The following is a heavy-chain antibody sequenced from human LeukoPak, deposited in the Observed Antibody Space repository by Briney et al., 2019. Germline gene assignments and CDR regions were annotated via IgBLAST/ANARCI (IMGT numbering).Heavy chain of an antibody. CDR1: GFTFSSYA. CDR3: ASAMGATTLFFDY. CDR2: ISGSGGST. J-gene: IGHJ4*02. V-gene: IGHV3-23*01. D-gene: IGHD1-26*01. Sequence: GGSLRLSCAASGFTFSSYAMSWVRQAPGKGLEWVSAISGSGGSTYYADSVKGRFTISRDNSKNTLYLQMNSLRAEDTAVYYCASAMGATTLFFDYWGQGTLVTVSS.